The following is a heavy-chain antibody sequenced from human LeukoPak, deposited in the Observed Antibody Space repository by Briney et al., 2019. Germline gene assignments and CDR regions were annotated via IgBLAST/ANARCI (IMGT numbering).Heavy chain of an antibody. V-gene: IGHV3-23*01. CDR1: GFTFSSYA. Sequence: GGSLRLSCAASGFTFSSYAMSWVRQAPGKGLEWVSAISGSGGSTYYADSVKGRFTISRDNSKNTLYLQMNSLRAEDTAVYYCAKTSRYCSSTSCYNDYWGQGTLVTVSS. CDR2: ISGSGGST. CDR3: AKTSRYCSSTSCYNDY. D-gene: IGHD2-2*02. J-gene: IGHJ4*02.